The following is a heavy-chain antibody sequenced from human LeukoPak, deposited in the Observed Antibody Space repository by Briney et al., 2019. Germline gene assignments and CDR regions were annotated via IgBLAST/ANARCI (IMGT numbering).Heavy chain of an antibody. Sequence: ASVKVSCKASGYTFTSYDINWVRQATGQGLEWMGWINPNSGGTNYAQKFQGRVTMTRDTSISTAYMELSRLRSDDTAVYYCARGRGIDAFDIWGQGTMVTVSS. CDR2: INPNSGGT. CDR1: GYTFTSYD. CDR3: ARGRGIDAFDI. J-gene: IGHJ3*02. D-gene: IGHD1-14*01. V-gene: IGHV1-2*02.